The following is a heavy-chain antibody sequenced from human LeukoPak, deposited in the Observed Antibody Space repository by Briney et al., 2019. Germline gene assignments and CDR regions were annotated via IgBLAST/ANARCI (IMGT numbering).Heavy chain of an antibody. D-gene: IGHD2-2*01. CDR2: IIPIFGTA. Sequence: ASVKVSCKASGGTFSSYAISWVRQAPGQGLEWMGGIIPIFGTANYAQKFQGRVTITTDESTSTAYMELSSLRSEDAAVYYGARSPLLGYCSSTSCPPPDYWGQGTLVTVSS. CDR3: ARSPLLGYCSSTSCPPPDY. J-gene: IGHJ4*02. V-gene: IGHV1-69*05. CDR1: GGTFSSYA.